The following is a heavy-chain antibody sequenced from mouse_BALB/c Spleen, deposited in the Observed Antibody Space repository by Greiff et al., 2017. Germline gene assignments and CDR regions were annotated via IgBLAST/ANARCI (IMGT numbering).Heavy chain of an antibody. V-gene: IGHV3-6*02. J-gene: IGHJ4*01. CDR1: GYSITSGYY. CDR3: ARGGYYGSSEGDAMDY. D-gene: IGHD1-1*01. Sequence: EVKLQESGPGLVKPSQSLSLTCSVTGYSITSGYYWNWIRQFPGNKLEWMGYISYDGSNNYNPSLKNRISITRDTSKNQFFLKLNSVTTEDTATYYCARGGYYGSSEGDAMDYWGQGTSVTVSS. CDR2: ISYDGSN.